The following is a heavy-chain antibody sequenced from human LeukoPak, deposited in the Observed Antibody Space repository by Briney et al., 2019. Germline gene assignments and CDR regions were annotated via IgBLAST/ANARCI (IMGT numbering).Heavy chain of an antibody. D-gene: IGHD3-10*01. CDR2: ISAYNGNT. Sequence: ASVKVSCKASGYTFTSYGISWVRQAPGQGLEWMGWISAYNGNTNYAQKLQGRVTMTTDTSTSTAYMELRSLRSDDTAVYYCARGPYGSGTYGGVYYFDYWGQGTLVTVSS. CDR3: ARGPYGSGTYGGVYYFDY. CDR1: GYTFTSYG. V-gene: IGHV1-18*01. J-gene: IGHJ4*02.